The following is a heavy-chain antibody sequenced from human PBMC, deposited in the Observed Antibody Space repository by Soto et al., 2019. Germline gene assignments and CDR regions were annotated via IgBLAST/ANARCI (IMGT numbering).Heavy chain of an antibody. CDR3: AREYYGLLTGYYTDY. CDR2: ISGDGVTT. J-gene: IGHJ4*02. CDR1: GFPFSSYW. D-gene: IGHD3-9*01. V-gene: IGHV3-74*01. Sequence: DVQLVESGGDLVQRGGSQRLSCAASGFPFSSYWMHWVRHTPGKGLDWVARISGDGVTTYYADSVTGRFTVSRDNAKNTLSLQISGLRAEDTAVYYCAREYYGLLTGYYTDYWGQGTLVSVSS.